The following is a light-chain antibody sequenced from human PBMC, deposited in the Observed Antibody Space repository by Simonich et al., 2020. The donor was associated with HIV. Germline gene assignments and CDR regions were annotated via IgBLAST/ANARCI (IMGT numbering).Light chain of an antibody. CDR2: EVT. J-gene: IGLJ2*01. CDR3: SSYTSSSTLE. Sequence: QSALTQPASVSGSPGQSITISCTGTSSDVGGYNYVSWYQQHPGKAPKLMTHEVTKRPSGVSNRFSGSKSGNTASLTISGLPAEDEADYYCSSYTSSSTLEFGGGTKLTVL. V-gene: IGLV2-14*01. CDR1: SSDVGGYNY.